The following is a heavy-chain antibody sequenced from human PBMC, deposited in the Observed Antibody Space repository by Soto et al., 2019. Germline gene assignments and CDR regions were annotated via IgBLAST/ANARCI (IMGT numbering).Heavy chain of an antibody. V-gene: IGHV1-69*06. Sequence: SVKFSCKASGGTFSSYAISWVRQAPGQGLEWMGGIIPIFGTANYAQKFQGRVTITADKSTSTAYMELSSLRSEDTAVYYCARLRRAYYYGSGPLSGMDVWGQGTTVTVSS. CDR2: IIPIFGTA. CDR3: ARLRRAYYYGSGPLSGMDV. D-gene: IGHD3-10*01. CDR1: GGTFSSYA. J-gene: IGHJ6*02.